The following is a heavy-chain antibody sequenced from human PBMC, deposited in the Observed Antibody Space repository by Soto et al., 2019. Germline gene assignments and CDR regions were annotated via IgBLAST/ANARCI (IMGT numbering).Heavy chain of an antibody. D-gene: IGHD3-22*01. Sequence: SDTLSLTCPVSGGSIGSYYWSLIRQPPGKGLEWIGYIYYSGSTNYNPSLKSRVTISVDTSKNQFSLKLSSVTAADTAVYYCARESSSGYRDAFDIWGQGTMV. V-gene: IGHV4-59*01. CDR3: ARESSSGYRDAFDI. CDR2: IYYSGST. CDR1: GGSIGSYY. J-gene: IGHJ3*02.